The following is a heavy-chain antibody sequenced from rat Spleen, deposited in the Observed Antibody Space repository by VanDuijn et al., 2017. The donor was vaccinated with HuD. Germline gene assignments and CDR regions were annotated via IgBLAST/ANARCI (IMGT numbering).Heavy chain of an antibody. J-gene: IGHJ2*01. CDR1: KFTFRNDA. Sequence: EVQLVESGGGLVQPGRSLKLSCTASKFTFRNDAMAWVRQAPTKGLEWVASINVAGDTTYYRDSVKGRFTFSRDNARNTLYLQMDSLRSEDTATYYCARRYYSCFDNWGQGVMVTVSS. V-gene: IGHV5S13*01. CDR2: INVAGDTT. D-gene: IGHD1-2*01. CDR3: ARRYYSCFDN.